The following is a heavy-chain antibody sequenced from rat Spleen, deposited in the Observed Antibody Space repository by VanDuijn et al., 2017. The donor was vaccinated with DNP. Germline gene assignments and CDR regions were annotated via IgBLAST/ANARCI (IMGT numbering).Heavy chain of an antibody. D-gene: IGHD1-4*01. CDR2: ISYEGSNT. CDR1: GFSFSDYY. Sequence: EVQLVESGGGLVQPGRSLKLSCAASGFSFSDYYMAWVRQAPKKGLELVAYISYEGSNTYCGDSVKGRFTISRDNAKNPLYLQMNSLRSEDTATYYCARGNYPGINTFDHWGQGVMVTVSS. J-gene: IGHJ2*01. V-gene: IGHV5-22*01. CDR3: ARGNYPGINTFDH.